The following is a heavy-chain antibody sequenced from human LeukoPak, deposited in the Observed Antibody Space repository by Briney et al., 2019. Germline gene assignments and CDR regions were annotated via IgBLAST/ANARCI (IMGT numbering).Heavy chain of an antibody. CDR3: AREGLTYYDVLTGYYNLYYFDY. V-gene: IGHV4-4*07. CDR2: IYTSGST. J-gene: IGHJ4*02. Sequence: PSETLSLTCTVSGGSISSYYWSWIRQPAGKGLEWIGRIYTSGSTNYNPSLKSRVTMSVDTSKNQFSLKLSSVTAADTAVYYCAREGLTYYDVLTGYYNLYYFDYWGQGTLVTVSS. CDR1: GGSISSYY. D-gene: IGHD3-9*01.